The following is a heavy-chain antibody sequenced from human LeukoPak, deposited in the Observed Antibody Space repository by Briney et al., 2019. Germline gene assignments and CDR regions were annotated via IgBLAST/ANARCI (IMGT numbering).Heavy chain of an antibody. J-gene: IGHJ3*02. CDR3: TRLMGATRGDAFDI. D-gene: IGHD1-26*01. CDR2: IYSGGST. V-gene: IGHV3-66*04. CDR1: GFTVSSNY. Sequence: GGSLRLSCAASGFTVSSNYMSWVRQAPGKGLEWVSVIYSGGSTYYADSVKGRFTISRDNSKNTLYLQMSSLRTEDTAVYYCTRLMGATRGDAFDIWGQGTMVTVSS.